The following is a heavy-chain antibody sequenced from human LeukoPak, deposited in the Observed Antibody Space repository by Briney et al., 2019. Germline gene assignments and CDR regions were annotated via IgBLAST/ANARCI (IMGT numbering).Heavy chain of an antibody. J-gene: IGHJ4*02. CDR3: ARGSSYINPPDY. CDR1: GYTFTTYY. V-gene: IGHV1-46*01. D-gene: IGHD4-11*01. Sequence: ASVKVSCKASGYTFTTYYMHWVRQAPGQGLEWMGIVNPSGDNTTHAQKFQGRVTMTMDTSTSAVHMELSSLRSEDTAVYYCARGSSYINPPDYWGQGTLVTVSS. CDR2: VNPSGDNT.